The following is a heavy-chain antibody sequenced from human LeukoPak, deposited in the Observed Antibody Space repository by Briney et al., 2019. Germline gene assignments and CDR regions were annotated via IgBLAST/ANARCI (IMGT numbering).Heavy chain of an antibody. V-gene: IGHV4-39*02. Sequence: PSETLSLTCTVSGGSISSSSYYWGWIRQPPGKGLEWIGSIYYSGSTYYNPSLKSRVTISVDTSKNQFSLKLSSVPAADTAVYYCARDQGYYDIRDYRRRSLGWCFDLWGRGTLVTVSS. CDR1: GGSISSSSYY. CDR3: ARDQGYYDIRDYRRRSLGWCFDL. CDR2: IYYSGST. J-gene: IGHJ2*01. D-gene: IGHD3-22*01.